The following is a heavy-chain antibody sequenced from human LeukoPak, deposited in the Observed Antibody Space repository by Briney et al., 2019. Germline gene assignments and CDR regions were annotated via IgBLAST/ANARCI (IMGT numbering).Heavy chain of an antibody. CDR3: ARGGERANFYGLGSSPNWFDP. V-gene: IGHV1-8*02. CDR2: MNPNSGNT. CDR1: GYTFISYD. D-gene: IGHD3-10*01. J-gene: IGHJ5*02. Sequence: ASVKVSCKASGYTFISYDINWVRQAAGQGLEWMGWMNPNSGNTGYAQKFQGRVTMTRNTSICTAYMELSGLRSDDTAVYYCARGGERANFYGLGSSPNWFDPWGQGTLVTVSS.